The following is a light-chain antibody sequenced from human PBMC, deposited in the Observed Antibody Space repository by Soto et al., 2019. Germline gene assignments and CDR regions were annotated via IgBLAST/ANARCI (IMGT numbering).Light chain of an antibody. J-gene: IGKJ4*01. CDR3: QQYGSSPLT. CDR1: QSVSSSY. CDR2: GAS. Sequence: EIVLTQSPGTLSLSPGERATLSCRASQSVSSSYLAWYQQKTGQAPRLLIYGASRRATGFPDRFSGSGSGTDFTLTISRLEPEDFAVYYCQQYGSSPLTFGGGTKVEIK. V-gene: IGKV3-20*01.